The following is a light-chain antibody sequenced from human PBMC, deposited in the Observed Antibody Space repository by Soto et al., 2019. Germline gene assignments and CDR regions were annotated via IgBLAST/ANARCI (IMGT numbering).Light chain of an antibody. Sequence: DIQLTQSPSSVSASVGDRVTITCRASLGIRNWVAWYQQRPGEAPILLIYSASTLQSGVPSRFSGSGFGTEFTLTISSLQPEDFATYYCQQAHSLPRTFGQGTKVDIK. CDR1: LGIRNW. J-gene: IGKJ1*01. CDR2: SAS. V-gene: IGKV1D-12*01. CDR3: QQAHSLPRT.